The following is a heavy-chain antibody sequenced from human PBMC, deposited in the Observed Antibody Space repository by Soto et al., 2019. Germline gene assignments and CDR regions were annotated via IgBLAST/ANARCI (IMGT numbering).Heavy chain of an antibody. CDR2: ISSSSSYI. J-gene: IGHJ6*02. CDR3: ARDHMDSFLKWLDYYYGMDV. D-gene: IGHD3-22*01. CDR1: GFTFSSYS. Sequence: GGSLRLSCAASGFTFSSYSMNWVRQAPGKGLEWVSSISSSSSYIYYADSVKGRFTISRDNAKNSLYLQMNSLRAEDTAVYYCARDHMDSFLKWLDYYYGMDVWGQGTTVTVSS. V-gene: IGHV3-21*01.